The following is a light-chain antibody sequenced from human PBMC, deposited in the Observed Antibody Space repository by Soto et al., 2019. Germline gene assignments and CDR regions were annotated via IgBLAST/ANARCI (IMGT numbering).Light chain of an antibody. CDR2: DVS. CDR1: SSDIGGYNY. CDR3: SSFSVASPL. J-gene: IGLJ1*01. Sequence: QSVLTQPASMSGSPGQSVTISGAGTSSDIGGYNYVSWYQHHPGTAPKLIIYDVSSRPSGVSHRFSASKSGNTASLTISGLQAEDEADYYCSSFSVASPLFGTGTKVTVL. V-gene: IGLV2-14*01.